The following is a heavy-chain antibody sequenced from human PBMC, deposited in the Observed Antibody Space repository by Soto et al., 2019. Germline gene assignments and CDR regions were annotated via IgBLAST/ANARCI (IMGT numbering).Heavy chain of an antibody. J-gene: IGHJ4*02. CDR3: ARDNNIVVVVAAISNSDYYDSSAPDY. CDR2: IWYDGSNK. D-gene: IGHD2-15*01. CDR1: GFTFSSYG. V-gene: IGHV3-33*01. Sequence: GGSLRLSCAASGFTFSSYGMHWVRQAPVKGLEWVAVIWYDGSNKYYADSVKGRFTISRDNSKNTLYLQMNSLRAEDTAVYYCARDNNIVVVVAAISNSDYYDSSAPDYWGQGTLVTVS.